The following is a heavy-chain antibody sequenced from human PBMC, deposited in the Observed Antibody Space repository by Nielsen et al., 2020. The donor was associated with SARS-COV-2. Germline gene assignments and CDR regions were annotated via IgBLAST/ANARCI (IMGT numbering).Heavy chain of an antibody. D-gene: IGHD3-22*01. Sequence: ASVKVSCKASGYPFSSVYIYWVRQAPGQGLEWMGIINPSGGSTSYAQKFQGRVTMTRDTSMSTVYMELSSLRSEDTAVYYCAREHFVGGLGIVVVISTILDYWGQGTLVTVSS. CDR2: INPSGGST. J-gene: IGHJ4*02. V-gene: IGHV1-46*01. CDR3: AREHFVGGLGIVVVISTILDY. CDR1: GYPFSSVY.